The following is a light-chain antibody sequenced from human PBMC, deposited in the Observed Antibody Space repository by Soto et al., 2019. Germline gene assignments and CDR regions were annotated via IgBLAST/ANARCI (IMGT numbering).Light chain of an antibody. CDR2: HAS. V-gene: IGKV3-15*01. J-gene: IGKJ1*01. Sequence: DIVMTQSPPTLPESPVERATLSCMASQSVSDKLSWYQQKPGQAPRLLIYHASARATGIPARFSGSGSGTEFTLTISGLQSEDFAVYYCQQYNSWSPWTFGQGTKVDIK. CDR3: QQYNSWSPWT. CDR1: QSVSDK.